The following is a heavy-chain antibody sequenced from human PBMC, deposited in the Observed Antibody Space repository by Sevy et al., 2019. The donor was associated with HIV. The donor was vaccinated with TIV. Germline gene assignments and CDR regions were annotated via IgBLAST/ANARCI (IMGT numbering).Heavy chain of an antibody. D-gene: IGHD5-18*01. V-gene: IGHV3-23*01. CDR2: ISGTGDYT. J-gene: IGHJ4*02. Sequence: GGSLRLSCAASGFTFSSFAMGWVRQAPGKGLDWISVISGTGDYTYYADSVKGRFTISRDNSKNTLFLHMNSLRAEDTAIFYCAKKMGGGSGMAFLVDYWGQGTLVTVSS. CDR3: AKKMGGGSGMAFLVDY. CDR1: GFTFSSFA.